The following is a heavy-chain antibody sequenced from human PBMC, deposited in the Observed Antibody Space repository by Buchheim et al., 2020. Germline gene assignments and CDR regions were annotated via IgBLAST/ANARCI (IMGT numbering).Heavy chain of an antibody. Sequence: EMQLVQSGGGLVQPGGSLRLSCAASGFTFSSYWMSWVRQAPGKGLEWVANINQDGSEKSYVDSVMGRFPISRDNAKKSLYLQLNSLRDEDTAAYYCASWDCSGGNCQPWYYLDMDVWGQGTT. V-gene: IGHV3-7*01. CDR3: ASWDCSGGNCQPWYYLDMDV. J-gene: IGHJ6*02. CDR1: GFTFSSYW. D-gene: IGHD2-15*01. CDR2: INQDGSEK.